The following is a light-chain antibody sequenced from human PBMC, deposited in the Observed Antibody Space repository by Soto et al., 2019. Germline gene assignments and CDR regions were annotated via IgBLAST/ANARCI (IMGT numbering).Light chain of an antibody. CDR2: GAS. CDR3: QQYGSSLIT. J-gene: IGKJ5*01. CDR1: QSVSSSY. V-gene: IGKV3-20*01. Sequence: EIVLTQSPGTLSLSPGERATLSCRASQSVSSSYLAWCQQKPGQAPRLLIYGASSRATGIPDRFSGSGSGTDFTLTISRLEPEDFAVYYCQQYGSSLITFGQGTRLEI.